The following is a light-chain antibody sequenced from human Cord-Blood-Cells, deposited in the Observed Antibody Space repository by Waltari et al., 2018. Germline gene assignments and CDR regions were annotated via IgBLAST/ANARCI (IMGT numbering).Light chain of an antibody. J-gene: IGLJ3*02. CDR1: SSDVGGYNY. CDR3: SSYTSSSTWV. Sequence: QSALTQPASVSGSPGQSTTISCPGTSSDVGGYNYVSWYQQHPGKAPKLIIYDVSNRPSGVSNRFSGSKSGNTASLTISGLQAEDEADYYCSSYTSSSTWVFGGGTKLTVL. CDR2: DVS. V-gene: IGLV2-14*01.